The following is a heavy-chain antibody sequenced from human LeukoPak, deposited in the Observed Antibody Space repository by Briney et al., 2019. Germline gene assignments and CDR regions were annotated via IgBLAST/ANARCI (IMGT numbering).Heavy chain of an antibody. CDR1: GFTFSSYA. D-gene: IGHD1-14*01. CDR3: AKVSGGGLYYDGMDV. V-gene: IGHV3-23*01. Sequence: GGSLRLSCAGSGFTFSSYAMSWVRQAPGKGLEWVSVISGSGGTTYYADSVKGRFTISRDSSKNTLYLQMNSLRAEDTAVYYCAKVSGGGLYYDGMDVWGQGTTVTVSS. J-gene: IGHJ6*02. CDR2: ISGSGGTT.